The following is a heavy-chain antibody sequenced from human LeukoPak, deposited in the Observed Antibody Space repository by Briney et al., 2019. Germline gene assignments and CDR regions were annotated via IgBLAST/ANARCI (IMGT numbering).Heavy chain of an antibody. CDR2: ISYDGSNK. D-gene: IGHD1-26*01. J-gene: IGHJ4*02. CDR1: GFTFSSYA. V-gene: IGHV3-30-3*01. Sequence: PGRSLRLSCAASGFTFSSYAMHWVRQAPGKGLEWVAAISYDGSNKYYADSVKGRFTISRDNAQNSLYLQMNSLRAEDTAIYYCVRDRGTYRPIDYWGQGTLVTVSS. CDR3: VRDRGTYRPIDY.